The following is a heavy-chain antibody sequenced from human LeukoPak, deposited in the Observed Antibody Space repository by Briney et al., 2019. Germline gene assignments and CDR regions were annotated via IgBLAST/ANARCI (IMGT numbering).Heavy chain of an antibody. J-gene: IGHJ4*02. CDR2: IYYSGST. CDR3: AAAMVRGVSDY. CDR1: GGSISSGDYY. Sequence: SSETLSLTCTVSGGSISSGDYYWSWIRQPPGKGLEWIGYIYYSGSTYYNPSLKSRVTISVDTSKNQYSLKLSSVTAADTAVYYCAAAMVRGVSDYWGQGTLVTVSS. V-gene: IGHV4-30-4*01. D-gene: IGHD3-10*01.